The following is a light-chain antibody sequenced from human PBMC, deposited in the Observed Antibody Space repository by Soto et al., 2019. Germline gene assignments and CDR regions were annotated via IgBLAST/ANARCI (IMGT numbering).Light chain of an antibody. CDR2: DAS. V-gene: IGKV3-15*01. CDR3: QQNHNWPPRT. Sequence: EIVMTQSPATLSVSPGERAALSCRASQSISTNLAWYQQKPGQAPRLLISDASNRATGVPARFSGSGSGTDFTLTISSLQSEDFAVYYCQQNHNWPPRTFGQGTKV. J-gene: IGKJ1*01. CDR1: QSISTN.